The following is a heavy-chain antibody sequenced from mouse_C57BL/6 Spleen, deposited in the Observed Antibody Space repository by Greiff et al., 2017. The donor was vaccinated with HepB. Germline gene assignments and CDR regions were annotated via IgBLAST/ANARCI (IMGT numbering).Heavy chain of an antibody. Sequence: QVQLQQPGAELVKPGASVKLSCKASGYTFTSYWMHWVKQRPGQGLEWIGMIHPNSGSTNYNEKFKSKATLTVDKSSSTAYMQLSSLTSEDSAVYYCARSPYYKGYFDVWGTGTTVTVSS. J-gene: IGHJ1*03. CDR2: IHPNSGST. D-gene: IGHD2-12*01. CDR3: ARSPYYKGYFDV. V-gene: IGHV1-64*01. CDR1: GYTFTSYW.